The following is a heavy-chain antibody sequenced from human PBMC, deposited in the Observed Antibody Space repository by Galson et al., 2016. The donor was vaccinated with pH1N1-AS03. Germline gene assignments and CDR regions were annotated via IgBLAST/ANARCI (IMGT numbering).Heavy chain of an antibody. Sequence: SVKVSCKAPGYIFTGFYVHWVRQAPGQGLEWMGWINPNSGVTNYAQKFQAWVTMTRDTSIGTAYMELYGLKPDDTAVYYCARDPRGPCTSTTCPTAYYFGMDVWGQGTTVIVSS. J-gene: IGHJ6*02. CDR2: INPNSGVT. CDR3: ARDPRGPCTSTTCPTAYYFGMDV. CDR1: GYIFTGFY. D-gene: IGHD2-2*01. V-gene: IGHV1-2*04.